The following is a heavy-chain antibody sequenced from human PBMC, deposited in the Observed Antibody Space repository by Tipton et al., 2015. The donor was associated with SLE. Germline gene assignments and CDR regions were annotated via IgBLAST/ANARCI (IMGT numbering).Heavy chain of an antibody. D-gene: IGHD3-22*01. CDR3: ARGGKYYDSSGLSLYGMDV. CDR2: IYYSGST. V-gene: IGHV4-39*07. J-gene: IGHJ6*02. Sequence: TLSLTCTVSGGSISSSSYYWGWIRQPPGKGLEWIGSIYYSGSTYYNPSLKSRVTISVDTSKNQFSLKLSSVTAADTAVYYCARGGKYYDSSGLSLYGMDVWGQGTTVTVSS. CDR1: GGSISSSSYY.